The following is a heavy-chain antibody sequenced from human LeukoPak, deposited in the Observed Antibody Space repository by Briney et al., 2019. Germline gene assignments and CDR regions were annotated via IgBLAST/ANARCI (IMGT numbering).Heavy chain of an antibody. J-gene: IGHJ5*02. V-gene: IGHV4-59*01. CDR3: ARARIGGWFDP. Sequence: PETLSLTCTVSGASISSYYWSWIRQSPGKGLEWIGYLYYIGSTDYNPSLKSRVTISVDTSKNEFFMKLKSVTAADTAMYYCARARIGGWFDPWGQGTLVTVSS. D-gene: IGHD2-15*01. CDR1: GASISSYY. CDR2: LYYIGST.